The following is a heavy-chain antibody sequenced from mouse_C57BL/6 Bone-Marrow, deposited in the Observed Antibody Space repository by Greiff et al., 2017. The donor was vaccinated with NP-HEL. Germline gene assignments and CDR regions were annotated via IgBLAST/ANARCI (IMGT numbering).Heavy chain of an antibody. D-gene: IGHD1-1*01. J-gene: IGHJ4*01. CDR1: GYAFSSSW. CDR2: IYPGDGDT. CDR3: ASLLLRRYAMDY. V-gene: IGHV1-82*01. Sequence: QVQLQQSGPELVKPGASVKISCKASGYAFSSSWMNWVKQRPGKGLEWIGRIYPGDGDTNYNGKFKGKATLTADKSSSTAYMQLSSLTSEDSAVYFCASLLLRRYAMDYWGQGTSVTVSS.